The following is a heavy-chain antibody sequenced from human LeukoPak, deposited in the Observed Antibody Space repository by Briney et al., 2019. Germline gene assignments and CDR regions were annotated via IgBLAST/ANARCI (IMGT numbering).Heavy chain of an antibody. CDR3: ARTFSIAVAGRNDY. Sequence: GRSLRLSCAASGFTFSSYAMHWVRQARGQGLEWMGLINPNGGSTSYAEKFQGRVTMTRDMSTSTVYMELSSLRSDDTAVYYCARTFSIAVAGRNDYWGQGTLVTVSS. D-gene: IGHD6-13*01. J-gene: IGHJ4*02. V-gene: IGHV1-46*01. CDR2: INPNGGST. CDR1: GFTFSSYA.